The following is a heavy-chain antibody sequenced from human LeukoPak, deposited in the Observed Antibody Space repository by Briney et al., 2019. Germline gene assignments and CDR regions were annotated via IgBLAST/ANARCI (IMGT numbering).Heavy chain of an antibody. V-gene: IGHV3-66*01. CDR3: ARVKVGITYWFDP. Sequence: GGSLRLSCAASGFTFSSFPMSWVRQAPGKGLQWVSVIYSGGSTYYADSVKGRFTISRDDSKNTVYLQMNSLRVEDTAVYYCARVKVGITYWFDPWGQGTLVTVSS. CDR1: GFTFSSFP. D-gene: IGHD1-26*01. J-gene: IGHJ5*02. CDR2: IYSGGST.